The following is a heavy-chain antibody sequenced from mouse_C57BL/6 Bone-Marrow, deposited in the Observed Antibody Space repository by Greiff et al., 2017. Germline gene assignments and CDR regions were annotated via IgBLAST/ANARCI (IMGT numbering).Heavy chain of an antibody. Sequence: VQLQQPGAELVKPGASVTMSCKASGYTFTSYWITWVKQRPGQGLEWIGDIYPGSGSTNYNEKFKSKATLNVDTSSSTAYMQLSSLTAEDSAVYYCARDRYGNLDYWGQGTTLTVSS. D-gene: IGHD2-1*01. CDR2: IYPGSGST. V-gene: IGHV1-55*01. CDR3: ARDRYGNLDY. J-gene: IGHJ2*01. CDR1: GYTFTSYW.